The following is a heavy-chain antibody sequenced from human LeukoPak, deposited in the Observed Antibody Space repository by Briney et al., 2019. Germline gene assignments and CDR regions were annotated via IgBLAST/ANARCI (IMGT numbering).Heavy chain of an antibody. CDR3: AREIDYYDSSAS. CDR2: ISTTGNYI. CDR1: GFTFGSYS. D-gene: IGHD3-22*01. Sequence: GGSLRLSCTASGFTFGSYSMNWVRQAPGKGLEWVSPISTTGNYIYYADSLKGRFTISRDNAKNSLYLQMNSLRAEDTAVYYCAREIDYYDSSASWGQGTLVTVSS. V-gene: IGHV3-21*04. J-gene: IGHJ4*02.